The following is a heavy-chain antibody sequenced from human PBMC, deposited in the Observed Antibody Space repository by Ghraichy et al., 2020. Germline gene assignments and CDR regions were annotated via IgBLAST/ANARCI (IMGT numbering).Heavy chain of an antibody. CDR2: INPSGGST. D-gene: IGHD3-3*01. J-gene: IGHJ6*03. CDR1: GYTFTSYY. Sequence: ASVKVSCKASGYTFTSYYMHWVRQAPGQGLEWMGIINPSGGSTSYAQKFQGRVTMTRDTSTSTVYMELSSLRSEDTAVYYCARGGTIFGVVIPLRYYYYYIDVWGKETAVTASS. CDR3: ARGGTIFGVVIPLRYYYYYIDV. V-gene: IGHV1-46*01.